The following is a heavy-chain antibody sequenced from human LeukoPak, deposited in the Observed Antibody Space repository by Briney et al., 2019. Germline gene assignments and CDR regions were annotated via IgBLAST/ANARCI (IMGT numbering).Heavy chain of an antibody. CDR1: AFTFSSYS. CDR2: ISSRSSYT. D-gene: IGHD3-10*01. J-gene: IGHJ6*03. Sequence: GGSLRLSCVASAFTFSSYSMNWVRQAPGKGLEWVSSISSRSSYTYYADSVKGRFTISRDNAKNSLYLQMNSLRAEDTAVYYCARGVRGVSYYYYYYMDVWGKGTTVTISS. CDR3: ARGVRGVSYYYYYYMDV. V-gene: IGHV3-21*01.